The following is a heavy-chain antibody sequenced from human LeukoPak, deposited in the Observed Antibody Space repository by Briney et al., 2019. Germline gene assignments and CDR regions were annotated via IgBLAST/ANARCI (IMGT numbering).Heavy chain of an antibody. CDR3: ARMGYFYDFWSGLYYYYYYMDV. J-gene: IGHJ6*03. D-gene: IGHD3-3*01. CDR2: MNPNSGNT. Sequence: GASVKVSCKASGYTFTSYDINWVRQATGQGLEWMGWMNPNSGNTGYAQKLQGRVTMTRNTSISTAYMELSSLRSEDTAVYYCARMGYFYDFWSGLYYYYYYMDVWGKGTTVTVSS. V-gene: IGHV1-8*01. CDR1: GYTFTSYD.